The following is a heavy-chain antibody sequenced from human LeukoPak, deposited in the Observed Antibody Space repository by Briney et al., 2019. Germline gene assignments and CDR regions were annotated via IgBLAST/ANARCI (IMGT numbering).Heavy chain of an antibody. D-gene: IGHD6-6*01. CDR1: GFTFSSYA. CDR3: ARGKRYSSSFPDFDY. J-gene: IGHJ4*02. CDR2: ISGSGGST. V-gene: IGHV3-23*01. Sequence: PGGSLRLSCAASGFTFSSYAMSWVRQAPGKGLEWVSAISGSGGSTYYADSVKGRFTISRDNSKNTLYLQMNSLRAEDTAVYYCARGKRYSSSFPDFDYWGQGTLVTVSS.